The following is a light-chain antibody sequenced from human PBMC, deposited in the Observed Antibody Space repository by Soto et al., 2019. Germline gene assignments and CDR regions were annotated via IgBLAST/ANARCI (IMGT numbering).Light chain of an antibody. V-gene: IGLV2-8*01. CDR1: SSDVGGYNY. Sequence: QSVLTQPPSASGSLGQSVTFSCTGTSSDVGGYNYVSWYQQHPGKAPKLIIYEVHKRPSGVPDRFSGSKSGNTASLTVSGLQAKDEVDYHCSSYGGNDWVFGGGTKLTVL. CDR2: EVH. J-gene: IGLJ3*02. CDR3: SSYGGNDWV.